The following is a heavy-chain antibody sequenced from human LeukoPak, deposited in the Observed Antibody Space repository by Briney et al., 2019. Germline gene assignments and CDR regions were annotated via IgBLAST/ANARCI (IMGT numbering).Heavy chain of an antibody. CDR1: GFTLSSYW. CDR3: ARYIETPRRDLDY. D-gene: IGHD4-23*01. V-gene: IGHV3-7*01. Sequence: GGSLRLSCAASGFTLSSYWMSWVRQAPGKGLEWVARIKQDGSEKHYVDSVKGRFTISRDNAKNSVYLQMNTLRAEDTAVYYCARYIETPRRDLDYWGQGTLVNVSS. CDR2: IKQDGSEK. J-gene: IGHJ4*02.